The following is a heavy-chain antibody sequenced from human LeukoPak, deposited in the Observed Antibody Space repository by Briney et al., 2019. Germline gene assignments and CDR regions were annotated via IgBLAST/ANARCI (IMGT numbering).Heavy chain of an antibody. Sequence: ASVKVSCKVSGYTLTELSMHWVRQAPGQGLEWMGWISAYNGNTNYAQKLQGRVTMTTDTSTSTAYMELSSLRSEDTAVYYCARGSFAAAVTFDYWGQGTLVTVSS. D-gene: IGHD6-13*01. CDR2: ISAYNGNT. CDR3: ARGSFAAAVTFDY. CDR1: GYTLTELS. V-gene: IGHV1-18*01. J-gene: IGHJ4*02.